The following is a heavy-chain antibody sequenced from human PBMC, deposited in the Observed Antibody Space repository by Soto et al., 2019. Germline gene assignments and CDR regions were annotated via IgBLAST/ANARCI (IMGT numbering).Heavy chain of an antibody. Sequence: ASVKVSCKASGYTFTALCMNWVRQAPGQGLEWMGWVNPNTGLTKYAQKFQGRVSMTRDTSINTAYMELSGLTSDDTAVYYCTTLRLDPWGQGTLVTVS. D-gene: IGHD3-9*01. J-gene: IGHJ5*02. CDR3: TTLRLDP. V-gene: IGHV1-2*02. CDR1: GYTFTALC. CDR2: VNPNTGLT.